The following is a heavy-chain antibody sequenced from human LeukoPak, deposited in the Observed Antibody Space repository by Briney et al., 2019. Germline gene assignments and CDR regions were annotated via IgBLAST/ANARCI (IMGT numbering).Heavy chain of an antibody. V-gene: IGHV4-34*01. Sequence: SETLSLTCAVYGGSFSGYYWSWIRQPPGKGLERIGEINHNGSTNYNPSLKSRVTISVDTSKNQFSLKLSSVTAADTAVYYCARLSSGWPYYFDYWGQGTLVTVSS. J-gene: IGHJ4*02. D-gene: IGHD6-19*01. CDR2: INHNGST. CDR3: ARLSSGWPYYFDY. CDR1: GGSFSGYY.